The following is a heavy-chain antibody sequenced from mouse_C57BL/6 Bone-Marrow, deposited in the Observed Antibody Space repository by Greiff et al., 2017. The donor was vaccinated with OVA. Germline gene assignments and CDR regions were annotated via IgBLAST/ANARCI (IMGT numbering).Heavy chain of an antibody. CDR1: GYSITSGYD. CDR3: ARGGRIYYYGSKEYFDV. V-gene: IGHV3-1*01. D-gene: IGHD1-1*01. Sequence: DVQLQESGPGMVKPSQSLSLTCTVTGYSITSGYDWHWIRHFPGNKLEWMGYISYSGSTNYNPSLKSRISITHDTSKNHFFLKLNSVTTEDTATYYCARGGRIYYYGSKEYFDVWGTGTTVTVSS. CDR2: ISYSGST. J-gene: IGHJ1*03.